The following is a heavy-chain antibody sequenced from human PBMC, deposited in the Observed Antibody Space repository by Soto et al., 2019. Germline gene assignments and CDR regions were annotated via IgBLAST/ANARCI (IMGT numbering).Heavy chain of an antibody. Sequence: PSETLSLTCTVSGGSISSYYWSWIRQPPGKGLEWIGYIYYSGSTNYNPSLKSRVTISVDTSKNQFSLKPSSVTAADTAVYYCARAEDWFDPCGQGTLVTVSS. CDR2: IYYSGST. CDR3: ARAEDWFDP. V-gene: IGHV4-59*01. J-gene: IGHJ5*02. CDR1: GGSISSYY.